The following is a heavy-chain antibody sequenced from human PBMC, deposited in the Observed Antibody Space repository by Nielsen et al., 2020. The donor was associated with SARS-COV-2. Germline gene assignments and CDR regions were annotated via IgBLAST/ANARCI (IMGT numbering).Heavy chain of an antibody. J-gene: IGHJ6*02. Sequence: ASVKVSCKASGYRFTRYALNWVRQAPGEGPEWMGWINTSTGKPTYAQAFTGRFVFSLDTSVSTAYLQISSLKAEDSAVYYCARDNFGLGGTASYGMDVWGQGTTVTVSS. CDR1: GYRFTRYA. D-gene: IGHD3-16*01. CDR2: INTSTGKP. CDR3: ARDNFGLGGTASYGMDV. V-gene: IGHV7-4-1*02.